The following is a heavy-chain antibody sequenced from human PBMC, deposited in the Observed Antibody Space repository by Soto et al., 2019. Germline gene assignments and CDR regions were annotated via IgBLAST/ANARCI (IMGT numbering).Heavy chain of an antibody. CDR2: IWYDGSNK. J-gene: IGHJ4*02. V-gene: IGHV3-33*01. D-gene: IGHD3-9*01. CDR3: ARADSGDILTCYHFDY. Sequence: GGSLRLSCAASGFTFSSYGMHWVRQAPGKGLEWVAVIWYDGSNKYYADSVKGRFTISRDNSKNTLYLQMNSLRAEGTAVYYCARADSGDILTCYHFDYWGQGTLVTVSS. CDR1: GFTFSSYG.